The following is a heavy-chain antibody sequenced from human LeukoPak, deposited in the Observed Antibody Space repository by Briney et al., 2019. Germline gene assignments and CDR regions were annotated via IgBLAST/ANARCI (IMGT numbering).Heavy chain of an antibody. J-gene: IGHJ4*02. CDR2: IDSNSNFM. CDR3: AKDSHSWSRDY. CDR1: GFTFGSYS. V-gene: IGHV3-21*01. Sequence: GGSLRLSCAASGFTFGSYSMTWVRQAPGKGLEWVSLIDSNSNFMNYADSVKGRFTISRDNAKKSLYLEMNSLRAEDAAVYYCAKDSHSWSRDYWGQGTLVTVSS. D-gene: IGHD6-13*01.